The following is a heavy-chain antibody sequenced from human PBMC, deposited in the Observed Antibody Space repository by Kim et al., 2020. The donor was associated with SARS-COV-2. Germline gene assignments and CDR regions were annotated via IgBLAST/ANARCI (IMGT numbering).Heavy chain of an antibody. D-gene: IGHD6-19*01. V-gene: IGHV3-48*02. J-gene: IGHJ4*02. Sequence: FCADSVTDRFTISRDNAKNSLYLQMISLRDEDTAVYHCARDMRGSGWYFDLWGQGILVTVSS. CDR3: ARDMRGSGWYFDL.